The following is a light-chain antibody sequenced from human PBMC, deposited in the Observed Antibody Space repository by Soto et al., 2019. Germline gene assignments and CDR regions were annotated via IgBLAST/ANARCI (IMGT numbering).Light chain of an antibody. V-gene: IGKV1-27*01. CDR3: QKFNSVPT. Sequence: DVQLTQSPSSLSASVGDRVTITCRSSQGMNNYLAWYQQKPRKVPNLLIYAASTLQSGVPSRFSGSGSGTDFTLTISSLQPEDVATYYCQKFNSVPTFGGGTKVEI. CDR1: QGMNNY. CDR2: AAS. J-gene: IGKJ4*01.